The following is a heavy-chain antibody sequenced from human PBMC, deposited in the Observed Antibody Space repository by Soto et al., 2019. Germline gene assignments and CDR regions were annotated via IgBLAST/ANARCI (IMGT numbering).Heavy chain of an antibody. Sequence: SETLSLTCTVSGASISCFYWSWIRKSAGKGLEWIGRIYATGTTNYNPSLKSRVMMSVDTSKKQFSLKLRSVTAADTAVYYCVRDGTKTLRDWFDPWGQGISVTVSS. D-gene: IGHD1-1*01. CDR3: VRDGTKTLRDWFDP. J-gene: IGHJ5*02. CDR1: GASISCFY. V-gene: IGHV4-4*07. CDR2: IYATGTT.